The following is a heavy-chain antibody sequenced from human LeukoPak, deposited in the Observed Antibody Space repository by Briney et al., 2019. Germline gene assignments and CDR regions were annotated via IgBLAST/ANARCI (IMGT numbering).Heavy chain of an antibody. CDR3: AREGYSSSWYRRREFDY. V-gene: IGHV3-30-3*01. CDR2: ISYDGSNK. CDR1: GFTFSSYA. D-gene: IGHD6-13*01. J-gene: IGHJ4*02. Sequence: GRSLRLSCAASGFTFSSYAMHWVRQAPGKGLEWVAVISYDGSNKYYADSVKGRFTISRDNSKNTLYLQMNSLRAEDTAVYYCAREGYSSSWYRRREFDYWGQGTLVTVSS.